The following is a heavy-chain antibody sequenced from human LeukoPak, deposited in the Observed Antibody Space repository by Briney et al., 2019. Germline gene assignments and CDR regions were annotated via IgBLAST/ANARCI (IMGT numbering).Heavy chain of an antibody. CDR2: IDPSDSET. D-gene: IGHD5-18*01. Sequence: GESLQISCKASGYSFTSYWIGWVRQMPGKGLEWTGIIDPSDSETQYTPSFQGQVTISVDKSLTTADLQWNSLKASDTAMYYCARQTAMGRSGDYWGQGTLVTVSS. J-gene: IGHJ4*02. CDR1: GYSFTSYW. V-gene: IGHV5-51*01. CDR3: ARQTAMGRSGDY.